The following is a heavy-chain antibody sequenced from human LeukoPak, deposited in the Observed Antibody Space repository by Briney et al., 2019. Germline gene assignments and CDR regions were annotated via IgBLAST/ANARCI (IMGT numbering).Heavy chain of an antibody. V-gene: IGHV5-51*01. D-gene: IGHD4-17*01. CDR2: IYPGDSDT. J-gene: IGHJ4*02. CDR1: GYSFTSYW. CDR3: ARAAGGFYGDFGTFDY. Sequence: GESLKVSCKGSGYSFTSYWIGWVRQMPGKGLEWMGIIYPGDSDTRYSPSFQGQVTISADKSISTAYLQWSSLKASDTATYYCARAAGGFYGDFGTFDYWGQGTLVTVSS.